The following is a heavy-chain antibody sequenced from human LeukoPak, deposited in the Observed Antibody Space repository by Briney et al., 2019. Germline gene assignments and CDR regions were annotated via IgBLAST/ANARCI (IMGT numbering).Heavy chain of an antibody. Sequence: GASVKVSCKASGYTFTSYAMHWVRQAPGQRLEWMGWINAGNGNTKYSQKFQGRVTITRDTSASTAYMELSSLRSEDTAVYYCARGSQQQLVPFFPYWGQGTLVTVSS. J-gene: IGHJ4*02. CDR2: INAGNGNT. V-gene: IGHV1-3*01. CDR3: ARGSQQQLVPFFPY. D-gene: IGHD6-13*01. CDR1: GYTFTSYA.